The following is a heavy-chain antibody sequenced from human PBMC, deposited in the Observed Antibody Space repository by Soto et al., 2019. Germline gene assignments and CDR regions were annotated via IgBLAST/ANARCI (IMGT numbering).Heavy chain of an antibody. D-gene: IGHD1-26*01. Sequence: GGSLRLSCAASGFTFSSYWMSWVRQAPGKGLEWVANIKQDGSEKYYVDSVKGRFTISRDNAKNSLYLQMNSLRAEDTAVYYCARGWWEREGYLMDVWGQGTTVTVSS. CDR2: IKQDGSEK. CDR1: GFTFSSYW. CDR3: ARGWWEREGYLMDV. V-gene: IGHV3-7*02. J-gene: IGHJ6*02.